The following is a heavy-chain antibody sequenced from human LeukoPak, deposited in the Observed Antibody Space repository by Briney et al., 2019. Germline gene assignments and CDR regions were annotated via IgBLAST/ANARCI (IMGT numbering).Heavy chain of an antibody. J-gene: IGHJ4*02. CDR3: ARVGVHLGY. V-gene: IGHV3-30-3*01. D-gene: IGHD1-26*01. CDR2: ISHDGSNK. CDR1: GFTFSSYA. Sequence: GGSLRLSCAASGFTFSSYAMHWVRQVPGKGLEWVAVISHDGSNKYYADSVKGRFTISRDNSKNTLYLQMNSLRAEDTAVYYRARVGVHLGYWGQGTLVTVSS.